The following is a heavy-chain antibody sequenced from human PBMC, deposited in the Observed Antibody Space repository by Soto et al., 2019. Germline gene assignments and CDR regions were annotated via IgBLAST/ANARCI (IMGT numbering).Heavy chain of an antibody. D-gene: IGHD2-21*01. Sequence: QVQLVESGGGVVQTGRSLSLSCVVSGFPFSSYGMHWVRQAPGKGLEWVAVISYDGSDTYYIDSVKGRFTVSRDNSKSTLCLQMNCLRAEDTAVYYCAKDWGGYSTAWYFDLWGRGTLVTVSS. CDR2: ISYDGSDT. CDR3: AKDWGGYSTAWYFDL. J-gene: IGHJ2*01. V-gene: IGHV3-30*18. CDR1: GFPFSSYG.